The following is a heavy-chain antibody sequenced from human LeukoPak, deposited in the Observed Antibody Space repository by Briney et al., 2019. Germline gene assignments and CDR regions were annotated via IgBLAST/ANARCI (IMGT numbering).Heavy chain of an antibody. V-gene: IGHV4-39*01. CDR2: IYDSGNE. Sequence: SETLSLTCTVSGGFISTSAFYWGWIRQPPGKGLEWIGSIYDSGNEFYNPSLKSRVTISADTSKNQFSLKLNSVTAADTAMYYCARQISDYYYYYMDVWGEGITVTVSS. CDR1: GGFISTSAFY. D-gene: IGHD2/OR15-2a*01. CDR3: ARQISDYYYYYMDV. J-gene: IGHJ6*03.